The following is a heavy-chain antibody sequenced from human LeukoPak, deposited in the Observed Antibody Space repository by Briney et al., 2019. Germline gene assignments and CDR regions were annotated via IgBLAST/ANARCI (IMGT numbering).Heavy chain of an antibody. Sequence: GASVKVSCKASGHTFTAYYMHWVRQAPGHGLEWMGIINPSAGSTTYAQKFQGRVAMTRDTSTSTVYMELSSLSSEDTAVYYCARDRRYNDYDYCFDYWGQGTLVTVSS. V-gene: IGHV1-46*01. J-gene: IGHJ4*02. CDR1: GHTFTAYY. CDR2: INPSAGST. D-gene: IGHD5-12*01. CDR3: ARDRRYNDYDYCFDY.